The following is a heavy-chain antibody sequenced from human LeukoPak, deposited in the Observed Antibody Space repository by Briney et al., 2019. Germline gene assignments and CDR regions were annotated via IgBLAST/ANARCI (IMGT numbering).Heavy chain of an antibody. CDR3: ARERMTTVVTPRVFDP. CDR2: IYYSGST. V-gene: IGHV4-31*03. J-gene: IGHJ5*02. Sequence: SSETLSLTCTVSGGSIGSGGYYWSWIRQHPGKGLEWIGYIYYSGSTYYNPSLKSRVTISVDTSKNQFSLKLSSVTAADTAVYYCARERMTTVVTPRVFDPWGQGTLVTVSS. CDR1: GGSIGSGGYY. D-gene: IGHD4-23*01.